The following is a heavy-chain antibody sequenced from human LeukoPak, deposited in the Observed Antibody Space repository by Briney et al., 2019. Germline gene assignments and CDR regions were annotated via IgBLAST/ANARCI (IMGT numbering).Heavy chain of an antibody. D-gene: IGHD6-13*01. Sequence: GASVKVSCKASGYTFTSYDINWVRQATGQGLEWMGWMNPNSGNTGYAQTFQGRVTMTRNTSISTAYMELSSLRSEDTAVYYCARSTSSSWSKRMNWFDPWGQGTLVTVSS. CDR2: MNPNSGNT. CDR1: GYTFTSYD. J-gene: IGHJ5*02. V-gene: IGHV1-8*01. CDR3: ARSTSSSWSKRMNWFDP.